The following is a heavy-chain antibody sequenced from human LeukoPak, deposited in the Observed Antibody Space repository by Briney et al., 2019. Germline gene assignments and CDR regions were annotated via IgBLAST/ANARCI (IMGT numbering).Heavy chain of an antibody. V-gene: IGHV3-21*01. CDR2: IDSSTSYI. J-gene: IGHJ4*02. Sequence: GGSLRLSCAASGFTFTSYSMNWVRQAPGKGLEWVSYIDSSTSYIYYPDSVQRRFTISSHNAKDSVYLQMNSLRAEDTAVYDCARDAGAAHPIDYWGQGTQVTVSS. CDR1: GFTFTSYS. CDR3: ARDAGAAHPIDY. D-gene: IGHD6-6*01.